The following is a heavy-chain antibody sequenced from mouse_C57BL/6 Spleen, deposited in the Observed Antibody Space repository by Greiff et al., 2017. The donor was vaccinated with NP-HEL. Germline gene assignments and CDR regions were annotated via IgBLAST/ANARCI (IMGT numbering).Heavy chain of an antibody. D-gene: IGHD2-3*01. CDR1: GYTFTSYG. J-gene: IGHJ1*03. CDR3: ARCDAIDGYYPSYWYFDV. CDR2: IYPRSGNT. V-gene: IGHV1-81*01. Sequence: QVQLKQSGAELARPGASVKLSCKASGYTFTSYGISWVKQRTGQGLEWIGEIYPRSGNTYYNEKFKGKATLTADKSSSTAYMELRSLTSEDSAVYFCARCDAIDGYYPSYWYFDVWGTGTTVTVSS.